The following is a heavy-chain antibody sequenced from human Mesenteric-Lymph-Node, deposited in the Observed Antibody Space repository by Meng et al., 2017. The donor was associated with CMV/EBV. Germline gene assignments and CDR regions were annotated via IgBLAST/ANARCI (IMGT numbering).Heavy chain of an antibody. V-gene: IGHV3-33*01. J-gene: IGHJ4*02. CDR1: GFTFSRSG. Sequence: LSLTCAASGFTFSRSGMHWVRQAPGKGLEWVAFIWYDGSKKYYADSIKGRFTISRDNAKNSLYLQMNSLRAEDTAVYYCARWEGHSSSLDYWGQGTLVTVSS. D-gene: IGHD6-6*01. CDR3: ARWEGHSSSLDY. CDR2: IWYDGSKK.